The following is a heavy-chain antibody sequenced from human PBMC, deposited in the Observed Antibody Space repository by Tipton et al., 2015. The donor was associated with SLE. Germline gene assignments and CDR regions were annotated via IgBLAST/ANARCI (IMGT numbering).Heavy chain of an antibody. Sequence: TLSLTCAVYGGSFSGYYWSWIRQHPGKGLEWIGYIYYSGSTYYNPSLKSRVTISVDTSKNQFSLKLSSVTAADTAVYYCARGPAAELDYWGQGTLVTVSS. D-gene: IGHD1-14*01. V-gene: IGHV4-31*11. CDR3: ARGPAAELDY. J-gene: IGHJ4*02. CDR1: GGSFSGYY. CDR2: IYYSGST.